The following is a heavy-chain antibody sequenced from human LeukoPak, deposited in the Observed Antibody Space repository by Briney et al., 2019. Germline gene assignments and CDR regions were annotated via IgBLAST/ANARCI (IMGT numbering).Heavy chain of an antibody. CDR1: GFIFSSYT. J-gene: IGHJ4*01. CDR3: LRGDVRDY. Sequence: GGSLTPSCAASGFIFSSYTMNWVRQAPGKGLEWVSSISSSGSSTHYADSVKGRFTISRDNAKNSLYLQMNSLRTEDAAVYYCLRGDVRDYWGHGTLVTVSS. V-gene: IGHV3-21*01. CDR2: ISSSGSST. D-gene: IGHD2-21*01.